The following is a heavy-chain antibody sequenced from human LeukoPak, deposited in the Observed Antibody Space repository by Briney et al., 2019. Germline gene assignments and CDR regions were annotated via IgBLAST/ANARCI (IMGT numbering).Heavy chain of an antibody. CDR1: GYTFTGYY. J-gene: IGHJ4*02. CDR3: AIDREGAYDKGPFDY. D-gene: IGHD5-12*01. V-gene: IGHV1-2*06. Sequence: ASVKVSCKASGYTFTGYYMHWVRQAPGQGLEWMGRIDPNSGGTSYAQKFQGRVTMSRATSISTAYMELSRLTSDDTTVYYCAIDREGAYDKGPFDYWGQGTLVTVSS. CDR2: IDPNSGGT.